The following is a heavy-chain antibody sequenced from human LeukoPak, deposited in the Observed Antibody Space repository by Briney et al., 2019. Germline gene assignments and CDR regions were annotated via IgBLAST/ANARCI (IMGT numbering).Heavy chain of an antibody. CDR1: GGSICSYY. D-gene: IGHD2-2*01. V-gene: IGHV4-59*12. CDR2: IDYSGIT. CDR3: ARYCSSTNCRNFDY. J-gene: IGHJ4*02. Sequence: SETLCLTCTVSGGSICSYYWSWIRQPPGKGLEGIGYIDYSGITNYNPPLKSRVSMSVDMSKNQLYLQLSTVTALDTAVYYCARYCSSTNCRNFDYWGQETLVTVSS.